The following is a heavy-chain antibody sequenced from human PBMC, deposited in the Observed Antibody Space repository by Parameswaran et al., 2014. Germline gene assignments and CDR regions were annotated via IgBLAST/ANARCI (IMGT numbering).Heavy chain of an antibody. V-gene: IGHV1-58*01. Sequence: WVRQAPGQRLEWIGWIVVGSGNTNYAQKFQERVTITRDMSTSTAYMELSSLRSEDTAVYYCAAGQRENYYYYGMDVWGQGTTVTVSS. CDR3: AAGQRENYYYYGMDV. D-gene: IGHD1-1*01. CDR2: IVVGSGNT. J-gene: IGHJ6*02.